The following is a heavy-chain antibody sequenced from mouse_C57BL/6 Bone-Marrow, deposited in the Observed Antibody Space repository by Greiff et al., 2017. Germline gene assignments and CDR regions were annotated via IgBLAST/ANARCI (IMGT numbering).Heavy chain of an antibody. CDR2: IYPGSGST. V-gene: IGHV1-55*01. D-gene: IGHD3-2*02. CDR3: ARDSSAYLPVAY. CDR1: GYTFTSYW. J-gene: IGHJ3*01. Sequence: QVQLKQPGAELVKPGASVKMSCKASGYTFTSYWITWVKQRPGQGLEWIGDIYPGSGSTNYNEKVKSKATLTVDTSSSTAYMQRSSLTSEDSAVYYCARDSSAYLPVAYWGQGTLVTVSA.